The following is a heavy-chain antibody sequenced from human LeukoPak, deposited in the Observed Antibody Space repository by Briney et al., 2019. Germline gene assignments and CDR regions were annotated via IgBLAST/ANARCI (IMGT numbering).Heavy chain of an antibody. CDR3: ARERLNHYYGSGSPEFDP. J-gene: IGHJ5*02. D-gene: IGHD3-10*01. CDR1: GGSISSYY. CDR2: IYTSGST. V-gene: IGHV4-4*07. Sequence: SETLSLTCTVSGGSISSYYWSWIRQPAGKGLEWIGRIYTSGSTNYNPSLKSRVTMSVDTSKNQFSLKLSSVTAADTAVYYCARERLNHYYGSGSPEFDPWGQGTLVTVSS.